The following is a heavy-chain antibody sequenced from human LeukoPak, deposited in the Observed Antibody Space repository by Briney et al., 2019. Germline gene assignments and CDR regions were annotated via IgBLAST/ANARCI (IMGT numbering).Heavy chain of an antibody. D-gene: IGHD5-24*01. CDR2: ISGSNSYI. CDR1: GFTFNSYS. CDR3: ARGTEMATMGSWFDP. V-gene: IGHV3-21*01. Sequence: PGGSLRLSCAASGFTFNSYSMNWVRQAPGKGLEWVSSISGSNSYIYYADSMKGRFTISRDNAKNSVYLQMNSLRAEDTAVYYCARGTEMATMGSWFDPWGQGTLVTVSS. J-gene: IGHJ5*02.